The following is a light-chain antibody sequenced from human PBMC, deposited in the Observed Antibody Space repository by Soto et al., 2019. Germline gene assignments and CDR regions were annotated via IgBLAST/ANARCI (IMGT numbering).Light chain of an antibody. CDR1: QGISSA. V-gene: IGKV1D-13*01. Sequence: ATKLTQSPSALSTSVGDRVTITCRASQGISSAVAWYQQKPGKPPKLLMYDASSLESGVPPRFSGSGSGTDFTLSISSLQPEDFATYYCQQFNNYPLTFGQARRLEI. J-gene: IGKJ5*01. CDR3: QQFNNYPLT. CDR2: DAS.